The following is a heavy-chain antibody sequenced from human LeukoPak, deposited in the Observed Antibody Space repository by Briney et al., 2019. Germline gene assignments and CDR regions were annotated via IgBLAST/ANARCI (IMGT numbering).Heavy chain of an antibody. CDR2: INQDGSEK. Sequence: GGSLRLSCATSRFTFSSYWMSWVRQAPGKGLEWVANINQDGSEKYYVDSVRGRFTISRDNAKNSLYLQMNSPRVEDTAVYYCAKFGYNGYAYDYWGQGTLVTVSS. D-gene: IGHD5-12*01. J-gene: IGHJ4*02. CDR1: RFTFSSYW. CDR3: AKFGYNGYAYDY. V-gene: IGHV3-7*01.